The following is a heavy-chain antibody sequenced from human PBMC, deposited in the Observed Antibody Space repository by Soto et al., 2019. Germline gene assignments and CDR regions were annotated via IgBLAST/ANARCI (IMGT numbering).Heavy chain of an antibody. D-gene: IGHD3-9*01. Sequence: SETLSLTCTVSGGSISSSSYYWGWIRQPPGKGLEWIGSIYYSGSTYYNPSLKSRVTISVDTSKNQFSLKLSSVTAADTAVYYCARLLEDYDILTGSGWFDPWGQGTLVTVSS. CDR2: IYYSGST. V-gene: IGHV4-39*01. J-gene: IGHJ5*02. CDR3: ARLLEDYDILTGSGWFDP. CDR1: GGSISSSSYY.